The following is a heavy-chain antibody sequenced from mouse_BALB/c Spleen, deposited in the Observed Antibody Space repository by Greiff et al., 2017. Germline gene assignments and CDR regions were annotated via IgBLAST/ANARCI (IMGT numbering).Heavy chain of an antibody. D-gene: IGHD2-1*01. CDR2: ISSGGSYT. Sequence: EVHLVESGGGLVKPGGSLKLSCAASGFTFSSYTMSWVRQTPEKRLEWVATISSGGSYTYYPDSVKGRFTISRDNAKNTLYLQMSSLKSEDTAMYYCTRENYYGNYFDYWGQGTTLTVSS. CDR1: GFTFSSYT. CDR3: TRENYYGNYFDY. V-gene: IGHV5-6-4*01. J-gene: IGHJ2*01.